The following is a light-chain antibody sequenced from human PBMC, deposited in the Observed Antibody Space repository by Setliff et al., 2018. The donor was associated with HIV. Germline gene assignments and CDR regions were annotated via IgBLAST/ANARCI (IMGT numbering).Light chain of an antibody. V-gene: IGLV2-14*01. J-gene: IGLJ1*01. Sequence: QSVLTQPASVSGSPGQSVTISCTGTNSDVGAYNYVSWYQQHPGKAPKIIIYYVNDRPSGVSNRFSGSKSGNTASLTISGLQAEDEADYYCCSNTGSNTYVFGTGTKVTVL. CDR2: YVN. CDR3: CSNTGSNTYV. CDR1: NSDVGAYNY.